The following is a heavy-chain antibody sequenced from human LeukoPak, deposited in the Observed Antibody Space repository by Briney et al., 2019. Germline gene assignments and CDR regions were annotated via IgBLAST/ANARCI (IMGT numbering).Heavy chain of an antibody. CDR3: AKWDENFYYMDV. V-gene: IGHV3-23*01. D-gene: IGHD1-26*01. J-gene: IGHJ6*03. CDR2: ISASGGGT. Sequence: PGGSLRLSCAASRFTFNRYSMSWVRQAPGKGLQWVSSISASGGGTHYASSVRGRFSISRDNSKDTVFLQMNGLRAGDTAIYYCAKWDENFYYMDVWGRGTTVTVSS. CDR1: RFTFNRYS.